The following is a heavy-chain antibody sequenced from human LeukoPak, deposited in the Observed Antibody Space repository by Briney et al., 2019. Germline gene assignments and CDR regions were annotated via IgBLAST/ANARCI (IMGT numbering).Heavy chain of an antibody. V-gene: IGHV3-21*01. D-gene: IGHD3-10*01. CDR1: GFTFSSYS. Sequence: GGSLRLSCAASGFTFSSYSMNWVRQAPGKGLEWVSSISSSSSYIYYADSAKGRFTISRDNAKNSLYLQMNSLRAEDTAVYYCARDADHYGSGSYSDYWGQGTLVTVSS. CDR2: ISSSSSYI. J-gene: IGHJ4*02. CDR3: ARDADHYGSGSYSDY.